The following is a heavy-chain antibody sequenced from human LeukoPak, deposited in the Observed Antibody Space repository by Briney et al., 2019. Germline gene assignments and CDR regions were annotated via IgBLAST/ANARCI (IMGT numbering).Heavy chain of an antibody. CDR1: GGSFSGYY. J-gene: IGHJ4*02. CDR3: ASLQRERTFDY. Sequence: PSETLSLTCAVYGGSFSGYYWSWIRQPPGKGLEWIGEINHSGSTNYNPSLKSRVTISVDTSKNQFSLKLSSVTAADTAVYYCASLQRERTFDYWGQGTLVTVSS. D-gene: IGHD1-26*01. CDR2: INHSGST. V-gene: IGHV4-34*01.